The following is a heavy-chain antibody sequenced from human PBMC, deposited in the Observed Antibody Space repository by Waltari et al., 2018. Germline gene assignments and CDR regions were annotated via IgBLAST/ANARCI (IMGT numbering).Heavy chain of an antibody. CDR2: IRSKAYGGTP. CDR1: GLVFSSFS. V-gene: IGHV3-49*04. D-gene: IGHD3-3*01. CDR3: TTQNTFWSWSY. J-gene: IGHJ4*02. Sequence: EVQLVESGGGLTQPGRSLRLSCTTSGLVFSSFSISWVRQGPGKGLEWVGVIRSKAYGGTPKYAASVRDRFTMSRDDSKSIAYLEMNSLKTEDTAMYFCTTQNTFWSWSYWGRGTLVTVSS.